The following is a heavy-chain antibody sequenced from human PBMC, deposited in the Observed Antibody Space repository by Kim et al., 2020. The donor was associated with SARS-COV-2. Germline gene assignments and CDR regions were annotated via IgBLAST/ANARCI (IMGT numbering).Heavy chain of an antibody. Sequence: SVKVSCKASGCTFSNYSISWVRQAPGQGLEWMGGIIPNFGTPDYAQKFQGRVTMTADKSTSTAYMELSSLRSEDTAAYYCARVTWAYDFGGGYYFAYYYGMDAWGPGTPVTASS. J-gene: IGHJ6*02. CDR1: GCTFSNYS. CDR3: ARVTWAYDFGGGYYFAYYYGMDA. CDR2: IIPNFGTP. D-gene: IGHD3-3*01. V-gene: IGHV1-69*06.